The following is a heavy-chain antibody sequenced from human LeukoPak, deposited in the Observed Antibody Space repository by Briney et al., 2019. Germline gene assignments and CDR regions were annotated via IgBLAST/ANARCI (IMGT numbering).Heavy chain of an antibody. V-gene: IGHV3-23*01. D-gene: IGHD3-22*01. CDR1: GFTFKNYA. Sequence: GGSLRLSCAGSGFTFKNYAMNWVRQAPGKGLEWVAVITGSGGTTYYADSVKGRFTISRDNSKNTLYLEMNSLRAEDTAVYYCARDASDSSGYYPRWGQGTLVTVSS. CDR2: ITGSGGTT. CDR3: ARDASDSSGYYPR. J-gene: IGHJ4*02.